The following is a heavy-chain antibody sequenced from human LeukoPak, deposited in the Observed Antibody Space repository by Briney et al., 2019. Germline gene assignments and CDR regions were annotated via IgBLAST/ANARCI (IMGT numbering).Heavy chain of an antibody. J-gene: IGHJ4*02. D-gene: IGHD4/OR15-4a*01. Sequence: ASVKVSCKASGFTFSNHYMHWLRQAPGQGLEWMGWIKPDSGATNYAQKFQGRFTVSRDVSISTLYMELSSLTSDDTAMYYCASDHDYGPDYWGQGTLVTVSA. CDR1: GFTFSNHY. V-gene: IGHV1-2*02. CDR3: ASDHDYGPDY. CDR2: IKPDSGAT.